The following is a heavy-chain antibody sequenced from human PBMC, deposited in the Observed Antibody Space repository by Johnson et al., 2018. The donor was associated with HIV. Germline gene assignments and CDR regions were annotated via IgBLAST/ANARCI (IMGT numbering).Heavy chain of an antibody. CDR3: ARVVAFGWELNDAFDI. CDR1: RFTFSDYY. Sequence: VQLVESGGGVERPGGSLRLSCAASRFTFSDYYMSWIRQTPGKGLEWVSYISSSGGTIYYADSVKGRFTISRDNAKKHLYLQMNSLRGEDTALYYCARVVAFGWELNDAFDIWGQGTMVTVSS. CDR2: ISSSGGTI. V-gene: IGHV3-11*01. D-gene: IGHD1-26*01. J-gene: IGHJ3*02.